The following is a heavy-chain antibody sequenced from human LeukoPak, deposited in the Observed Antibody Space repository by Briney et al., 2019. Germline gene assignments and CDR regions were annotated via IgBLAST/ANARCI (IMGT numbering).Heavy chain of an antibody. CDR1: GFTFSSYA. V-gene: IGHV3-30*01. CDR2: ISYDGSNK. CDR3: ARENEAAFDI. J-gene: IGHJ3*02. Sequence: GGSLRLSCAASGFTFSSYAMHWVRQAPGKGLEWVAVISYDGSNKYYADSVKGRSTISRDNSKNTLYLQMNSLRAEDTAVYYCARENEAAFDIWGQGTMVTVSS.